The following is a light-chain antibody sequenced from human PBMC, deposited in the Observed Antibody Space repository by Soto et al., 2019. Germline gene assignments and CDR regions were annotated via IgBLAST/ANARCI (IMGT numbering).Light chain of an antibody. CDR1: SSDVGSYNS. V-gene: IGLV2-14*02. CDR2: EGS. CDR3: FSFTTTSTHV. J-gene: IGLJ1*01. Sequence: QSVLTQPASVSGSPGQSIAISCTGTSSDVGSYNSVSWYQQHPGKAPKLMIYEGSKRPSGVSDRFSGSKSGITASLTISGLQAEDEADYYCFSFTTTSTHVFGTGTKLTVL.